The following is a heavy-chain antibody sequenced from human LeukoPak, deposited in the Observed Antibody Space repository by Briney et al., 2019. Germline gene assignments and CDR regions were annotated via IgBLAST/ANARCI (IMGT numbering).Heavy chain of an antibody. CDR3: DTDFYDACEH. Sequence: GGSLSLSCAASGFTFSNTWMTWVLQAPGKGLEWIGRIQSSTNGGTVDYAAPLKGRFTISRDDSKNTLYLQMNSLTTEDTAFYYCDTDFYDACEHWGQGTLVTVSS. V-gene: IGHV3-15*01. D-gene: IGHD5/OR15-5a*01. J-gene: IGHJ1*01. CDR1: GFTFSNTW. CDR2: IQSSTNGGTV.